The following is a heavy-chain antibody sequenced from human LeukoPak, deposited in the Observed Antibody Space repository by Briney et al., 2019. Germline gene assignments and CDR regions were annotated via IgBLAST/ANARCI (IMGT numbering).Heavy chain of an antibody. Sequence: PSETLSLTCTVSGGSISSYYWSWIRQPAGKGLEWIGRIYTSRSTNYNPSLKSRVTMSVDTSKNQFSLKLSSVTAADTAVYYCAGETDIVVVPALWGQGTLVTVSS. J-gene: IGHJ4*02. V-gene: IGHV4-4*07. D-gene: IGHD2-2*01. CDR3: AGETDIVVVPAL. CDR1: GGSISSYY. CDR2: IYTSRST.